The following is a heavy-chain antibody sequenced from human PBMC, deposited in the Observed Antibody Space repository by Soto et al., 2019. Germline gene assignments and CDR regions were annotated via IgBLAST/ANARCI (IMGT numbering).Heavy chain of an antibody. V-gene: IGHV1-8*02. J-gene: IGHJ4*02. D-gene: IGHD1-1*01. CDR3: ARGRTARCPDY. CDR1: GYTFTGYY. CDR2: INPNSGNT. Sequence: ASVKVSCKASGYTFTGYYMHWVRQAPGQGLEWMGWINPNSGNTGYAQKFQGRVTMTRNTSISTAYMELSSLRSEDTAVYYCARGRTARCPDYWGQGTLVTVSS.